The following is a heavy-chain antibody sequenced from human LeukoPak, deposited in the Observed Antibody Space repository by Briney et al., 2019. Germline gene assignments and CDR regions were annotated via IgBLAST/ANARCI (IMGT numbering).Heavy chain of an antibody. Sequence: SETLSLTCTVSGGSISSYYWSWIQQPPGKGLEWIGYIYYSGSTNYNPSLKSRATISVDTSKNQFSLKLSSVTAADTAVYYCASGIRTYDSSGYYQWYLDYWGQGTLVTVSS. CDR3: ASGIRTYDSSGYYQWYLDY. D-gene: IGHD3-22*01. V-gene: IGHV4-59*01. CDR1: GGSISSYY. CDR2: IYYSGST. J-gene: IGHJ4*02.